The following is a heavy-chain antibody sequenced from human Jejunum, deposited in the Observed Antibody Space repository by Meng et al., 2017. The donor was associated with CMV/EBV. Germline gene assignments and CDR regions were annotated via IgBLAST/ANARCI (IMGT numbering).Heavy chain of an antibody. Sequence: SCAASGFALSDYYMSWIRQAPGKGLEWLSYISSSGTTTYYVDSVRGRFTIPRDNAKNSLYLQMSSLRGEDTAVYYCARRRDYFDSWGQGTLVTVSS. CDR1: GFALSDYY. V-gene: IGHV3-11*01. CDR3: ARRRDYFDS. J-gene: IGHJ4*02. CDR2: ISSSGTTT.